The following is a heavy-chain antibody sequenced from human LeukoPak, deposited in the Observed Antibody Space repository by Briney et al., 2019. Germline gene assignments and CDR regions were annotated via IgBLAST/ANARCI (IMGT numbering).Heavy chain of an antibody. Sequence: ASVKVSCKASGYNFISYDINWVRQAPGQGLEWMGWISAYNGNTNYALKIKGRVTMTTDTSTNTVYMELRSLRPDDTAVYYCAREKSRYKYGYNHWGQGTLVTVFS. CDR1: GYNFISYD. J-gene: IGHJ5*02. CDR3: AREKSRYKYGYNH. CDR2: ISAYNGNT. D-gene: IGHD5-18*01. V-gene: IGHV1-18*01.